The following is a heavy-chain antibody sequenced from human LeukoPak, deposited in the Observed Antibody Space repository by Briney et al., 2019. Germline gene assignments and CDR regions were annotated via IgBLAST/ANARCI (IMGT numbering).Heavy chain of an antibody. Sequence: GVSLRLSCAASGFIFSTYWVTWVRQAPGMGLEWVANIRQDGGEMFYVDSVKGRFTISRDNAKNSLYLQMDGLRAEDTAVYYCARVRTEWYIDLWGRGTLVTVSS. V-gene: IGHV3-7*01. J-gene: IGHJ2*01. CDR1: GFIFSTYW. D-gene: IGHD2-8*02. CDR2: IRQDGGEM. CDR3: ARVRTEWYIDL.